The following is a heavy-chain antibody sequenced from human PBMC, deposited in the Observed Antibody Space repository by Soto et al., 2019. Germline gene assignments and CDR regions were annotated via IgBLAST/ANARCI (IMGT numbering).Heavy chain of an antibody. CDR3: ARAAYGSGSYYAPYYYYAMDV. V-gene: IGHV4-59*01. CDR2: ILYTGNT. Sequence: QVQLQESGPGLVKPSETLALTCTVSGASISSYYWSWIRQPPGKGLEWLGYILYTGNTNYSPSLKSRVTMSVDTSKNRVSLKLSAVTAADTAVYFCARAAYGSGSYYAPYYYYAMDVWGQGTTVTVSS. D-gene: IGHD3-10*01. J-gene: IGHJ6*02. CDR1: GASISSYY.